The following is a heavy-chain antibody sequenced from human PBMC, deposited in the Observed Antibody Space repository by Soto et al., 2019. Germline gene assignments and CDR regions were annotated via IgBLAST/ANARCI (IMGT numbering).Heavy chain of an antibody. Sequence: AVKVCCEVCGSPFTSYYMHWVRQAPGQGLEWMGRINPSGGSTSYAQKFQGRVTMTRDTSTSTVYMELSSLRSEDTAVYYCARDPSGTAFDIWG. D-gene: IGHD1-1*01. CDR1: GSPFTSYY. V-gene: IGHV1-46*01. CDR3: ARDPSGTAFDI. J-gene: IGHJ3*02. CDR2: INPSGGST.